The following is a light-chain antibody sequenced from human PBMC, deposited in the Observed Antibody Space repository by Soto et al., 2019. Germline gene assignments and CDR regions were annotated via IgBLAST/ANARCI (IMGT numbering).Light chain of an antibody. CDR3: QLRSNWPPTWT. V-gene: IGKV3-11*01. Sequence: EIVLTQSPATLSLSPGERATLSCRASQSISNYLAWYQHKPDQAPRLLIYDASSRATGIPARFGGSGSGTDFTLTISSLEPEDFAVYFCQLRSNWPPTWTFGQGTKVEVK. CDR2: DAS. J-gene: IGKJ1*01. CDR1: QSISNY.